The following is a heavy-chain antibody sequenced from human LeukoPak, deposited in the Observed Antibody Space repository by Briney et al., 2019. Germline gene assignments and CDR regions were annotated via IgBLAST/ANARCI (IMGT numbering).Heavy chain of an antibody. Sequence: SETLSLTCTVSGGSISSYYWNWIRQPPGKGLEWIGYINYVRTTDYNPSLKSRVTISLDTSKNRFSLKLSSVTAADTAMYYCARSYSSSDHYYYYGMDVWGQGTTVTVSS. D-gene: IGHD6-13*01. CDR2: INYVRTT. J-gene: IGHJ6*02. V-gene: IGHV4-59*08. CDR1: GGSISSYY. CDR3: ARSYSSSDHYYYYGMDV.